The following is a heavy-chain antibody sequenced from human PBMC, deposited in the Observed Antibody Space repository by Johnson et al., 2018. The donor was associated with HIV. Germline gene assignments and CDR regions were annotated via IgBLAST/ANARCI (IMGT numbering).Heavy chain of an antibody. CDR2: IKSKPDGETI. CDR1: GFTLSSYW. Sequence: VPLVESGGGFVQPGGSLTLSCAASGFTLSSYWMHWVRQVAGKGLVWVGRIKSKPDGETIDYAAPVKGRLTISRDDSKNTLYLQMNSLKTEDMAVYYCTTDVPGGPYYNAFDIWGQGTMVTVSS. J-gene: IGHJ3*02. CDR3: TTDVPGGPYYNAFDI. D-gene: IGHD1-26*01. V-gene: IGHV3-15*01.